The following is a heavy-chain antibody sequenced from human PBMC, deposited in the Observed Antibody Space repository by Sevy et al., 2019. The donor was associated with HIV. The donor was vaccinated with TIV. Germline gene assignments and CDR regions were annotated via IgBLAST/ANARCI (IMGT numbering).Heavy chain of an antibody. CDR1: GGSISSSGYY. J-gene: IGHJ4*02. V-gene: IGHV4-39*02. CDR2: IYYGGST. Sequence: SETLSLTCTVSGGSISSSGYYWGWIRQPPGKGLEWIGSIYYGGSTYYNPSLKSRITISVDTSKNHFSLKLSSVTAADTAVYYCARVSMIVVVITDDWGYYFDYWGQGTLATVSS. D-gene: IGHD3-22*01. CDR3: ARVSMIVVVITDDWGYYFDY.